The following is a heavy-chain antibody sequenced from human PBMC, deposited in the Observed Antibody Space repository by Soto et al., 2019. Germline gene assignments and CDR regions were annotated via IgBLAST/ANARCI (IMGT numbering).Heavy chain of an antibody. CDR1: GFTFSAYW. Sequence: PGGSLRLSCEVPGFTFSAYWMHWVRQVPGKGLIWVSRISDDGSTTTYADSVKGRFTISRDNAKNTLYLQMNSLRADDTGLYYCTTGPRVSSTGTGVNWGQGTLVTVSS. J-gene: IGHJ4*02. V-gene: IGHV3-74*01. D-gene: IGHD1-1*01. CDR2: ISDDGSTT. CDR3: TTGPRVSSTGTGVN.